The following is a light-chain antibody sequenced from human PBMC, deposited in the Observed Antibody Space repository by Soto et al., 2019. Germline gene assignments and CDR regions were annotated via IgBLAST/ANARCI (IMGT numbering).Light chain of an antibody. J-gene: IGKJ2*01. CDR1: QNIDSY. V-gene: IGKV1-39*01. CDR2: AAS. Sequence: DLQMTQSPSSLSASVGDKVTITCRASQNIDSYLNWYQQKPGKSPKLLIYAASSLQSGVPSRFSGSGSGTDFTLTISSLQPEDFATYYCHQSYSSLFTFGQGTKLEIK. CDR3: HQSYSSLFT.